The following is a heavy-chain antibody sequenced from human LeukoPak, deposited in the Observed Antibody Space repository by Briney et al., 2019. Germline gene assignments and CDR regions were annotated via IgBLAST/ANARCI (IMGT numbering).Heavy chain of an antibody. CDR3: AADRIAVAGHIIDP. J-gene: IGHJ5*02. CDR1: GFTFTSSA. D-gene: IGHD6-19*01. Sequence: SVKVSCKASGFTFTSSAMQWVRQARGQRLEWIGWIVVGSGNTNYAQKFQERVTITRDMSTSTAYMELSSLRSEDTAVYYCAADRIAVAGHIIDPWGQGTLVTVSS. CDR2: IVVGSGNT. V-gene: IGHV1-58*02.